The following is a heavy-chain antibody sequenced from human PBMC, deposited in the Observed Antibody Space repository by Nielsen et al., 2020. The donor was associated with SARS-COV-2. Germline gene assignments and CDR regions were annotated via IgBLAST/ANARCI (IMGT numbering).Heavy chain of an antibody. Sequence: GGSLRLSCAASGFTFSNYALSWVRQTPGKGLEWVSTITGNGGTTYYADSVKGRFTISRDNSKNTLYLQMDDLRTDDTAVYYCAKERTVAGPQGGFDFWGQGTLVTVSS. D-gene: IGHD6-19*01. V-gene: IGHV3-23*01. CDR3: AKERTVAGPQGGFDF. J-gene: IGHJ4*02. CDR2: ITGNGGTT. CDR1: GFTFSNYA.